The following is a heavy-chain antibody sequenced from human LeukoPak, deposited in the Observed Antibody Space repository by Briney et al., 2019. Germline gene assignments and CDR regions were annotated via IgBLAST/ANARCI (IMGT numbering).Heavy chain of an antibody. D-gene: IGHD7-27*01. CDR2: INPNSGGT. CDR1: GYTFTDYY. CDR3: ARGPHWDPHFDY. Sequence: VASVKVSCKASGYTFTDYYMHWVRQAPGQGLEWMGWINPNSGGTNYAQKFLGRVTMTRDTSISTAYMELSRLRSDDTAVYYCARGPHWDPHFDYWGQGTLVTVSS. J-gene: IGHJ4*02. V-gene: IGHV1-2*02.